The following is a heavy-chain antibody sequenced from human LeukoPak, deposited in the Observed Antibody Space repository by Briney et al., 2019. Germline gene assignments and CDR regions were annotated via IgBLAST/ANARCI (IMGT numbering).Heavy chain of an antibody. CDR1: GGTFSNYA. J-gene: IGHJ5*02. CDR2: IIAIFGTA. D-gene: IGHD2-15*01. V-gene: IGHV1-69*13. CDR3: ARTRHDCNGSCYSSGFDP. Sequence: GASVKVSCKASGGTFSNYAISWVRQAPGQGLEWMGGIIAIFGTANYAQKFQGRVTITADESTSTAYMELSSLRSEDTAIYYCARTRHDCNGSCYSSGFDPWGQGTLVTVSS.